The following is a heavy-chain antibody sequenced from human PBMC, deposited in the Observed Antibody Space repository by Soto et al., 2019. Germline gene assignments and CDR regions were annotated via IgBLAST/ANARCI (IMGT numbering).Heavy chain of an antibody. CDR3: AHRPRGYAYYFDY. CDR1: GFSLSTRGVA. V-gene: IGHV2-5*02. J-gene: IGHJ4*02. D-gene: IGHD5-12*01. CDR2: IYWDEDK. Sequence: QITLQESGPTLVKPTQTLTLTCTFSGFSLSTRGVAVGWFRQPPGKALEWLALIYWDEDKWYRPSLKSRRTITNDTTKNQEVMTTTNMDTVDTVTYYCAHRPRGYAYYFDYWGQGTLVTVSS.